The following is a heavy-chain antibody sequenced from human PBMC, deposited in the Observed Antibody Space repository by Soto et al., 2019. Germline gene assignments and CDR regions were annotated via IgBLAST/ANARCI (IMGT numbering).Heavy chain of an antibody. D-gene: IGHD3-16*01. J-gene: IGHJ4*02. CDR1: GFTFSSYA. CDR2: ISYDGSNK. Sequence: QVQLVESGGGVVQPGRSLRLSCAASGFTFSSYAMHWVRQAPGKGLEWVAVISYDGSNKYYADYVKGRFTISRDNSKKALYLQMNSLRAEDTAVYYCARAYEGDYFDYWGQGTLVTVSS. V-gene: IGHV3-30-3*01. CDR3: ARAYEGDYFDY.